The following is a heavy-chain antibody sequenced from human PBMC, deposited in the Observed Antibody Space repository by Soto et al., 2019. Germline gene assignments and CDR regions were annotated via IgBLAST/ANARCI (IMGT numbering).Heavy chain of an antibody. CDR2: INPNSGGT. Sequence: ASVKVSCKASGYTFTGYYMHWVRQAPGQGLEWMGWINPNSGGTNYAQKFQGWVTKTRDTSISTAYMELSRLRSDDTAVYYCARGVMSRGYCSSTSCYGSYYYYMDVWGKAPTVTVFS. CDR3: ARGVMSRGYCSSTSCYGSYYYYMDV. V-gene: IGHV1-2*04. J-gene: IGHJ6*03. CDR1: GYTFTGYY. D-gene: IGHD2-2*01.